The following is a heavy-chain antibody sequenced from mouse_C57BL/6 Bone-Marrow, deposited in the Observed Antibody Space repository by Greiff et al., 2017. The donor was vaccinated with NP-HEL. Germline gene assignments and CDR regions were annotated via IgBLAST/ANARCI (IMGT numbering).Heavy chain of an antibody. Sequence: QVQLQQSGAELVRPGASVTLSCKASGYTFTDYEMHWVKQTPVQGLEWIGAIDPETGGTAYNQKFKGKAILTADKSSSTAYMELRSLTSEDSAVYYCSDYDEGFAYWGQGTLVTVTA. CDR3: SDYDEGFAY. D-gene: IGHD2-4*01. V-gene: IGHV1-15*01. J-gene: IGHJ3*01. CDR1: GYTFTDYE. CDR2: IDPETGGT.